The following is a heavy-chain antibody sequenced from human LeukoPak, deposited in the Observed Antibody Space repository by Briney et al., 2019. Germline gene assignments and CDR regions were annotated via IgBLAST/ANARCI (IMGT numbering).Heavy chain of an antibody. CDR1: GFTFSSYS. D-gene: IGHD2-15*01. J-gene: IGHJ6*02. Sequence: PGGSLRLSCAASGFTFSSYSMNWVRQAPGKGLEWVSSISSSSYIYYADSVKGRFTISRDNAKNSLYLQMNSLRAEGTAVYYCARDLDATNYCSGGSCYDYYGMDVWGQGTTVTVSS. V-gene: IGHV3-21*01. CDR3: ARDLDATNYCSGGSCYDYYGMDV. CDR2: ISSSSYI.